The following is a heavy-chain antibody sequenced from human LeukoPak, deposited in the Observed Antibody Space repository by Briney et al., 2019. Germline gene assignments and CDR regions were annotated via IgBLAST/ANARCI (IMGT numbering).Heavy chain of an antibody. J-gene: IGHJ5*01. CDR2: IDHSGIT. CDR1: GGSFTNYY. CDR3: ARRPRGGVPAAYNWFDS. D-gene: IGHD6-13*01. V-gene: IGHV4-34*01. Sequence: SETLSLTCGVYGGSFTNYYWSWIRQPPGKGLEWIGEIDHSGITNYNSSLKSRVTISGDTSKNQFSLNLTSVTAADTAIYYCARRPRGGVPAAYNWFDSWGQGTLVTVSS.